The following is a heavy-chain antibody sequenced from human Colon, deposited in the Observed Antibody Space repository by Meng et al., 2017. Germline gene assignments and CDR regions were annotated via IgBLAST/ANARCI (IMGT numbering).Heavy chain of an antibody. CDR2: ISHDGRT. D-gene: IGHD5-18*01. CDR3: TRGTYTFGHYWYFDL. CDR1: GASISTKNW. Sequence: QVQLQESGPGLVKPSGTLSLTCAVSGASISTKNWWSWFRQSPGKGLEWIGEISHDGRTNYNPSLKSRVTISIDTSKKQISLKLNSVTAADTAVYYCTRGTYTFGHYWYFDLWGHGTLVTVSS. V-gene: IGHV4-4*02. J-gene: IGHJ2*01.